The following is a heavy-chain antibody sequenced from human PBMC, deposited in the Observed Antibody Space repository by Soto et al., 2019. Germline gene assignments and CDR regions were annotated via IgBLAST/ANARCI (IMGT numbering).Heavy chain of an antibody. CDR3: VRTWIANGMDV. Sequence: QLQLQESGPGLVKPSETLSLTCTVSGGSISSSSSYYWGWIRQPPVKGLEWIGSIYYSGGTYYNPSLKSRVTISVDTSNNQFSLKLRSVTAADTAVYYCVRTWIANGMDVWGQGTTVTV. V-gene: IGHV4-39*01. CDR2: IYYSGGT. J-gene: IGHJ6*02. CDR1: GGSISSSSSYY. D-gene: IGHD2-2*03.